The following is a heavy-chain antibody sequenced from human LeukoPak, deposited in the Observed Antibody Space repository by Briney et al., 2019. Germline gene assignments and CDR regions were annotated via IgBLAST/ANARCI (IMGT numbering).Heavy chain of an antibody. D-gene: IGHD1-20*01. CDR3: ARGITVVYHFDL. J-gene: IGHJ2*01. V-gene: IGHV4-34*01. CDR1: GGSFSGYY. Sequence: PSETLSLTCAVDGGSFSGYYWSWFRQPPGKGLEWIGEIHYTGATNYSPSLKGRVTISPGTSNNQVSLRMKSVTAADTAVYYCARGITVVYHFDLWGRGTLVTVYS. CDR2: IHYTGAT.